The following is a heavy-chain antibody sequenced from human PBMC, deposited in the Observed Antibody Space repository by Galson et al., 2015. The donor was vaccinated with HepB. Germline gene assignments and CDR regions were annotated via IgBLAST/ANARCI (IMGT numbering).Heavy chain of an antibody. J-gene: IGHJ4*02. Sequence: QSGAEVKKPGESLKISCKGSGYIFSNYWIAWVRQMPGKGLEWMGVIYPGDSDTRYRPSFQGQVTISADKSISTAYLQWNSLKASDTAMYYCARHFSSGSYGFLQAFHYWGQGTLVTVSS. D-gene: IGHD1-26*01. CDR1: GYIFSNYW. V-gene: IGHV5-51*01. CDR3: ARHFSSGSYGFLQAFHY. CDR2: IYPGDSDT.